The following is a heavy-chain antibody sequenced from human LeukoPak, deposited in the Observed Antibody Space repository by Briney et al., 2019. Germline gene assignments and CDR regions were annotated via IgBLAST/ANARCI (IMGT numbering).Heavy chain of an antibody. V-gene: IGHV7-4-1*02. Sequence: ASVKVSCKASGYTFTSYAMNWVRQAPGQGLKWMGWTNTNTGNPTYAQGFTGRFVFSLDTSVSTAYLQISSLKAEDTAVYYCARALTDYSQLPSDAFDIWGQGTMVTVSS. D-gene: IGHD1-1*01. CDR1: GYTFTSYA. CDR3: ARALTDYSQLPSDAFDI. CDR2: TNTNTGNP. J-gene: IGHJ3*02.